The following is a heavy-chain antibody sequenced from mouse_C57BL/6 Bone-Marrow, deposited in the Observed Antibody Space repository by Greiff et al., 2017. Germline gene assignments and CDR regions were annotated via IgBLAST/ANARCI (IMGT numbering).Heavy chain of an antibody. Sequence: VQLKQSGPGLVQPSQSLSITCTVSGFSLTSYGVHWVRQSPGKGLEWLGVIWRGGSTDYNAAFMSRLSTTKDNSKSQVFFKMNSLQADDTAIYYCAKNQGLRRGFAYWGQGTLVTVSA. CDR2: IWRGGST. CDR3: AKNQGLRRGFAY. D-gene: IGHD2-4*01. J-gene: IGHJ3*01. CDR1: GFSLTSYG. V-gene: IGHV2-5*01.